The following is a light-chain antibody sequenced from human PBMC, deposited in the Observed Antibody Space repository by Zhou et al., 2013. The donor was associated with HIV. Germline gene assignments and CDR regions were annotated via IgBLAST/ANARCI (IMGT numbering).Light chain of an antibody. CDR1: QDISGW. Sequence: DIQMTQSPSSVSASVGDRVTITCRASQDISGWLAWYQQNPGKAPRLLIYDASGLQSGVPSRFSGSGSGTDYTLTISSLQPEDFATYYCQQAHSFPYTFGQGTTLETK. V-gene: IGKV1-12*01. J-gene: IGKJ2*01. CDR2: DAS. CDR3: QQAHSFPYT.